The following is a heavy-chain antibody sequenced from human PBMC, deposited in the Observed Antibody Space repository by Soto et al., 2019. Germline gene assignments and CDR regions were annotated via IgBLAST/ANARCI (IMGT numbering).Heavy chain of an antibody. V-gene: IGHV1-3*01. CDR1: WYTFTSYA. CDR2: INAGNGNT. J-gene: IGHJ5*02. Sequence: ASVKVSCKGFWYTFTSYAMHWGGQAPRQRVDWMGWINAGNGNTKYSQKFQGRVTITRDTSASTAYMELSSLRSEDTAVYYCARARYCSGGSCYSSSLFDPWGQGTLVTVSS. D-gene: IGHD2-15*01. CDR3: ARARYCSGGSCYSSSLFDP.